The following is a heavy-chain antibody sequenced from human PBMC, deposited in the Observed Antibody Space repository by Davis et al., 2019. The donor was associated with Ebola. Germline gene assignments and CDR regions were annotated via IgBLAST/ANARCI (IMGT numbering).Heavy chain of an antibody. D-gene: IGHD5-18*01. Sequence: ASVKVSCKASGYTFTSYALNWVRQAPGQGLEWMGWINTDAGNPTYAQGFTGRFVFSLDTSVSTAYLQISSLKAEDTAVYYCARCEENPDTTMVSCFEYWGQGTLVTVSS. CDR1: GYTFTSYA. CDR3: ARCEENPDTTMVSCFEY. CDR2: INTDAGNP. J-gene: IGHJ4*02. V-gene: IGHV7-4-1*02.